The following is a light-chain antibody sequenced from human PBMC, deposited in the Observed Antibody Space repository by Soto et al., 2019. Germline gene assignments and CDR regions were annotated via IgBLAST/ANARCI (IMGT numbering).Light chain of an antibody. CDR3: YQYFSTPLT. CDR1: PSLLSSSNNNNH. Sequence: DIMMTQSPASLAVSLDQRATINSKSRPSLLSSSNNNNHSAWYQQKPGQRPKVVICWASTRESGVPERFSGSGSGTDFTLTISSLQAEDVAVYYCYQYFSTPLTFGGGTKVDIK. V-gene: IGKV4-1*01. J-gene: IGKJ4*01. CDR2: WAS.